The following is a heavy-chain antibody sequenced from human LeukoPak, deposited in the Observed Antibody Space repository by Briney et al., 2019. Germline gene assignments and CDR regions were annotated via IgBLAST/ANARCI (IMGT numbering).Heavy chain of an antibody. Sequence: QTGGSLRLSCAASGFTFSSYAMSWVRRAPGKGLEWVSAISGSGGSTYYADSVKGRFTISRDNSKNTLYLQMNSLRAEDTAVYYCAKDRGWYRGRSSDGMDVWGQGTTVTVSS. CDR2: ISGSGGST. D-gene: IGHD6-19*01. J-gene: IGHJ6*02. CDR1: GFTFSSYA. CDR3: AKDRGWYRGRSSDGMDV. V-gene: IGHV3-23*01.